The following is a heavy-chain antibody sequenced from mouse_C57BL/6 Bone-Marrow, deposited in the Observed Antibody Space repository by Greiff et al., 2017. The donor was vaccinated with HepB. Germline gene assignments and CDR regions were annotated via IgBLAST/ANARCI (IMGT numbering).Heavy chain of an antibody. V-gene: IGHV2-6*01. Sequence: VQVVESGPGLVAPSQSLSITCTVSGFSLTSYGVDWVRQSPGKGLEWLGVIWGVGSTNYNSALKSRLSISKDNSKSQVFLKRNSLQTDDTAMYYCTSAGYYGSKAYWGQGTLVTVSA. CDR1: GFSLTSYG. CDR2: IWGVGST. J-gene: IGHJ3*01. D-gene: IGHD1-1*01. CDR3: TSAGYYGSKAY.